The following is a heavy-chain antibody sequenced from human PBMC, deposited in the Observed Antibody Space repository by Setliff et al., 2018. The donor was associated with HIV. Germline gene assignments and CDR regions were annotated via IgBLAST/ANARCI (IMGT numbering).Heavy chain of an antibody. D-gene: IGHD3-3*01. CDR3: ARHSDFWSEDAFDI. Sequence: SETLSLTCTVSGGSISSSSYYWDWIRQPPGKSLEWVGSIFYTGSTNYRPSLESRVIVSLDPSKNQFSLRLSSVTAADTAVYYCARHSDFWSEDAFDIWGQGTMVTVSS. CDR2: IFYTGST. V-gene: IGHV4-39*01. CDR1: GGSISSSSYY. J-gene: IGHJ3*02.